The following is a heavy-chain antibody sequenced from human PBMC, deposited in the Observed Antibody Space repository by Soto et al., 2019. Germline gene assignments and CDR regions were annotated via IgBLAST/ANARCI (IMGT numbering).Heavy chain of an antibody. J-gene: IGHJ5*02. D-gene: IGHD3-22*01. Sequence: ASVKVSCKASGGTFRSYVISWVRQAPGQGLEWMGGIIPIFGRTDYAQKFQDRVTITADEITSTTYMELSSLRSEDTAVYYCVRTPYYYDSSGYYYGRSWGQGTLVTVSS. CDR2: IIPIFGRT. V-gene: IGHV1-69*13. CDR3: VRTPYYYDSSGYYYGRS. CDR1: GGTFRSYV.